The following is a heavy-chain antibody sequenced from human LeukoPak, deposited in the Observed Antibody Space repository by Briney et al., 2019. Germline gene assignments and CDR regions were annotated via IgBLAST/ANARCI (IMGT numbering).Heavy chain of an antibody. J-gene: IGHJ6*03. D-gene: IGHD3-3*01. Sequence: ASVMVSCKASGYTFTSYGISWVRQAPGQGLQWMGWISAYNGNTNYAQKLQGRVTMTTDTSTSTAYMELRSLTSDDTAIYYCARALYYDFWSGYAPYYYYMDVWGKGTTVTVSS. CDR3: ARALYYDFWSGYAPYYYYMDV. V-gene: IGHV1-18*01. CDR2: ISAYNGNT. CDR1: GYTFTSYG.